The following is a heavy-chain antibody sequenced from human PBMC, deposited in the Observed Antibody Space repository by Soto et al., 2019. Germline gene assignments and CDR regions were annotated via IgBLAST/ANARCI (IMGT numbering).Heavy chain of an antibody. V-gene: IGHV1-69*02. CDR3: AAEVGAMGMGN. Sequence: QVQLVQSGAEVKKPGSSVKVSCKASGGTFSSYTISWVRQAPGQGLEWMGRIIPILGIANYAQKFQGRVTITADKSTSTAFMELSSLRSEDTAVYYCAAEVGAMGMGNWGQGTLVTVSS. CDR2: IIPILGIA. CDR1: GGTFSSYT. J-gene: IGHJ4*02. D-gene: IGHD1-26*01.